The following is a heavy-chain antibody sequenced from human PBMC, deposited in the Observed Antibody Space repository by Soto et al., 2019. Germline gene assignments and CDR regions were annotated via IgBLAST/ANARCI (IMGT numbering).Heavy chain of an antibody. CDR1: GFTFDDYA. D-gene: IGHD5-18*01. V-gene: IGHV3-9*01. CDR3: AKDFTTMVRMCDY. Sequence: EVQLVESGGALVQPGRSLRLSCAASGFTFDDYAMHWVRQAPGKGPEWVSGISWNSPSIGYADSVKGRFTISRDNAKKSLYLQMNSLKAEDTAVYFCAKDFTTMVRMCDYWGQGTLVTVSS. J-gene: IGHJ4*02. CDR2: ISWNSPSI.